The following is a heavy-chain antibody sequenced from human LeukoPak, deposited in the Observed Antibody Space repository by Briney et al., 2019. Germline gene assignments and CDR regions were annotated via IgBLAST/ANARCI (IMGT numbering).Heavy chain of an antibody. CDR3: ARDWSGYCTNGVCYGFGY. D-gene: IGHD2-8*01. CDR1: GFTFSSYS. CDR2: ISSSSSTI. V-gene: IGHV3-48*01. Sequence: GGSLRLSCSASGFTFSSYSMNWVRQAPGKGLEWVSYISSSSSTIYYAYSVNGRFTISRDNARNSLYLQMNSLRAEETAVYYCARDWSGYCTNGVCYGFGYWGQGTMVTVSS. J-gene: IGHJ4*02.